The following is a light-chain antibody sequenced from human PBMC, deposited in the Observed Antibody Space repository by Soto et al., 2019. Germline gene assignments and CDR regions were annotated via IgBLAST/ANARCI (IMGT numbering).Light chain of an antibody. CDR3: SSFTSSNPWV. CDR1: SSDVGGYNY. J-gene: IGLJ3*02. CDR2: EVS. V-gene: IGLV2-14*01. Sequence: QSALTQPASVSGSPGQSITISCTGTSSDVGGYNYVSWYQQHPGKAPKLMIYEVSNRPSGVSNRFSGSKSGNTASLTISGLQAEDEAYYYCSSFTSSNPWVFGGGTKLTVL.